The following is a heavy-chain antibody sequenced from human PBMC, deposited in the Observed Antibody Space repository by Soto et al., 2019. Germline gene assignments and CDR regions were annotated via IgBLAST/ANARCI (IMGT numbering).Heavy chain of an antibody. CDR2: IKSKTDGGTT. J-gene: IGHJ4*02. V-gene: IGHV3-15*01. D-gene: IGHD2-2*01. CDR3: TTGPLGVVVPAAPDLAPDDY. CDR1: GFTFSNAW. Sequence: GGSLRLSCAASGFTFSNAWMSWVRQAPGKGLEWVGRIKSKTDGGTTDYAAPVKGRFTISRDDSKNTLYLQMNSLKTEDTAVYYCTTGPLGVVVPAAPDLAPDDYWGQGTLVTVSS.